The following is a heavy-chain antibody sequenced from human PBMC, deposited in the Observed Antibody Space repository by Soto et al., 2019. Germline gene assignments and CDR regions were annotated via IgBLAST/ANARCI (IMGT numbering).Heavy chain of an antibody. CDR3: ARHVSGRSLARNRLYQWLSHYYFEY. CDR2: YFYSGST. CDR1: GDSISSYY. J-gene: IGHJ4*02. Sequence: SETLSLTCTVSGDSISSYYWDWIRQPPGKGLEWIGYYFYSGSTNYNPSLNSRATISADASKNQVSLELRSVTAADTAVYYCARHVSGRSLARNRLYQWLSHYYFEYWGQGTLVTVSS. V-gene: IGHV4-59*08. D-gene: IGHD5-12*01.